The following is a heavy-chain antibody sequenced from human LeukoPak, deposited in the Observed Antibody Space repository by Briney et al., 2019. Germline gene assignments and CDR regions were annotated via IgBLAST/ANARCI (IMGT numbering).Heavy chain of an antibody. Sequence: SGTLSLTCAVSGVSITSHYWWSCVRQPPGTGLEWIGEIYHTGSTNYNPSLKSRVTISVDKSKNQVSLNLRSVTAADTAVYFYASCSTDDCNSAFDIWGQGTLVTVSS. V-gene: IGHV4-4*02. CDR1: GVSITSHYW. CDR3: ASCSTDDCNSAFDI. D-gene: IGHD2-2*01. CDR2: IYHTGST. J-gene: IGHJ3*02.